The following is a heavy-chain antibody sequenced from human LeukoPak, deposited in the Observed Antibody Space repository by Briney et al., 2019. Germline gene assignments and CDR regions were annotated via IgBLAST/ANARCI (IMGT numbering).Heavy chain of an antibody. CDR1: GYTFTGYY. D-gene: IGHD6-13*01. J-gene: IGHJ4*02. CDR3: AREGDSSSSYYFDY. V-gene: IGHV1-2*02. Sequence: ASVKVSCKASGYTFTGYYMHWVRQAPGQGLEWMGWINPNSGGTNYAQKLQGRVTMTRDTSISTAYMELSRLRSDDTAVYYCAREGDSSSSYYFDYWGQGTLVTVSS. CDR2: INPNSGGT.